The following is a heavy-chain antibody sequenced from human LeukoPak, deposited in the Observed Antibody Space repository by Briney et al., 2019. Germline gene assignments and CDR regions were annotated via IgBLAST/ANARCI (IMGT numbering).Heavy chain of an antibody. Sequence: TSETLSLTCTVSGGSISSYYWSWIRQPPGKGLAWIGYIYYSGSTNYNPSLKSRVTISVDTSKNQFSLKLSSVTAADTAVYYCARGNYGDYVFDYWGQGTLVTVSS. CDR2: IYYSGST. V-gene: IGHV4-59*01. CDR3: ARGNYGDYVFDY. CDR1: GGSISSYY. D-gene: IGHD4-17*01. J-gene: IGHJ4*02.